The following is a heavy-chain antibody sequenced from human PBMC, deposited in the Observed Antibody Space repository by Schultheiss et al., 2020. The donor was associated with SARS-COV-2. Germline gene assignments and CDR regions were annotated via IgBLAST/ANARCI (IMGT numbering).Heavy chain of an antibody. Sequence: GGSLRLSCAASGFTFSSYAMHWVRQAPGKGLEWVAVISYDGSNKYYADSVKGRFTISRDNSKNTLYLQMNSLRAEDTAVYYCARSTNYGDPVDYWGQGTLVTVSS. J-gene: IGHJ4*02. D-gene: IGHD4-17*01. V-gene: IGHV3-30-3*01. CDR1: GFTFSSYA. CDR2: ISYDGSNK. CDR3: ARSTNYGDPVDY.